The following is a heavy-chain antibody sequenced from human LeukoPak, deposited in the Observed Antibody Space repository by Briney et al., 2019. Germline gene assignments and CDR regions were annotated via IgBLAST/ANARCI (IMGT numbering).Heavy chain of an antibody. CDR1: GFTFSTYA. V-gene: IGHV3-23*01. CDR2: ISASGGST. D-gene: IGHD6-6*01. Sequence: PGGSLRLSCAASGFTFSTYAMSWVRQAPGKGLEWVSAISASGGSTYYADSVKGRFTISRDNSKNTQYLQMNSLRAEDTAVYYCAKRGLGSSSGAYYFDYWGQGTLVTVSS. CDR3: AKRGLGSSSGAYYFDY. J-gene: IGHJ4*02.